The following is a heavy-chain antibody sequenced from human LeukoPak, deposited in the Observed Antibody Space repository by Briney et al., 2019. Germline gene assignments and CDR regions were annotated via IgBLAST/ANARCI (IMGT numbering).Heavy chain of an antibody. V-gene: IGHV3-21*06. CDR2: IDSSGGYM. Sequence: KPGGSLRLSCEASGFTFNTYSMNWARQAPGKGLGWVSSIDSSGGYMFYADSVKGRFIISRDNAKDSLYLQMNSLRVEDTAVYYCARAQKYDSSGYYYYYMDVWGKGTTVTVSS. CDR3: ARAQKYDSSGYYYYYMDV. J-gene: IGHJ6*03. CDR1: GFTFNTYS. D-gene: IGHD3-22*01.